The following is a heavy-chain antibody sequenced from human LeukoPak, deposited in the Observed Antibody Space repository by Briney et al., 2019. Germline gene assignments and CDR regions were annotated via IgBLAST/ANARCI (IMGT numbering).Heavy chain of an antibody. V-gene: IGHV4-59*01. J-gene: IGHJ6*02. Sequence: SETLSLTCTVSGGSISNYYWSWIRQPPGKGLEWFGYIYYSGSTNYNPSLKSRVTISVDTSKNQFSLKLSSVTAADTAVYYCARAHSNYSPGYYGMDVWGQGTTVTVSS. CDR2: IYYSGST. D-gene: IGHD4-11*01. CDR3: ARAHSNYSPGYYGMDV. CDR1: GGSISNYY.